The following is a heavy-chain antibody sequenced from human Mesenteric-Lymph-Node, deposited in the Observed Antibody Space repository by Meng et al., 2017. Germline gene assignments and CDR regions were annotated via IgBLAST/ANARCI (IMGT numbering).Heavy chain of an antibody. CDR3: ATGNWNYRVENWFDP. CDR2: FDPEDGET. CDR1: GGTFSSYA. D-gene: IGHD1-7*01. J-gene: IGHJ5*02. V-gene: IGHV1-24*01. Sequence: QVGRVRSGAGGKKPGSSVKVSCKASGGTFSSYAISWVRQAPGQGLEWMGGFDPEDGETIYAQKFQGRVTMTEDTSTDTAYMELSSLRSEDTAVYYCATGNWNYRVENWFDPWGQGTLVTVSS.